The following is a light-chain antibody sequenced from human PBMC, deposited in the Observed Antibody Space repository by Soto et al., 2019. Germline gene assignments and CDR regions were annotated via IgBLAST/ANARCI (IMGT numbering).Light chain of an antibody. V-gene: IGKV3-15*01. Sequence: EVVMTQSPVTLSVSPGESATLSCSASEGVRNNLAWYQQRPXQAPSLLIYGASTRAAGIPARFSGSGSETEFTLTIRSLQSEDFAVYSCHQYNQWHLWTFGQGTKVDIK. CDR3: HQYNQWHLWT. J-gene: IGKJ1*01. CDR1: EGVRNN. CDR2: GAS.